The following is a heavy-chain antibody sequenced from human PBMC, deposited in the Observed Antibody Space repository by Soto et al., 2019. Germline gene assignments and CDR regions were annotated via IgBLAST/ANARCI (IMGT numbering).Heavy chain of an antibody. CDR2: ISGSGGST. D-gene: IGHD3-3*01. V-gene: IGHV3-23*01. CDR3: AKGYDFWNGSPDDAFAI. J-gene: IGHJ3*02. CDR1: GFTFSSYA. Sequence: GGSLRLSCAASGFTFSSYAMSWVRQAPGKGLEWVSAISGSGGSTYYADSVKGRFTISRDNSKNTLYLQMNSLRAEDTAVYYCAKGYDFWNGSPDDAFAIWGQGTMVTV.